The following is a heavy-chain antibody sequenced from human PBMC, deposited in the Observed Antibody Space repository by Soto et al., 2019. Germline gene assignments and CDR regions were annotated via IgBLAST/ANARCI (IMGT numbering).Heavy chain of an antibody. CDR3: AKDRLTVFGVVVTFED. CDR1: GFTFDSYA. D-gene: IGHD3-3*01. J-gene: IGHJ4*02. V-gene: IGHV3-23*01. CDR2: LXGSGYQT. Sequence: EVQLLESGGGLVQPGGSLRLSCATDGFTFDSYAMHWVRQAPGKGLXXXXXLXGSGYQTYYADSVKGRLTISRDRSKNTVYLQMNSLRAEDTAVYFCAKDRLTVFGVVVTFEDWGRGTLVTVAS.